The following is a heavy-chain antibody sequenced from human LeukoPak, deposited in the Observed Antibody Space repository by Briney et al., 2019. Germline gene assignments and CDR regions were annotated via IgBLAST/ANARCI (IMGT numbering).Heavy chain of an antibody. Sequence: SETLSLTCAVYGGSFSGYYWSWIRQPPGKGLEWIGEINHSGSTNYNPSLKSRVTISVDTSKNQFSLKLSSVTAADTAVYYCARRGYGDYVRDYWGQGTLVTVSS. CDR3: ARRGYGDYVRDY. CDR1: GGSFSGYY. J-gene: IGHJ4*02. V-gene: IGHV4-34*01. D-gene: IGHD4-17*01. CDR2: INHSGST.